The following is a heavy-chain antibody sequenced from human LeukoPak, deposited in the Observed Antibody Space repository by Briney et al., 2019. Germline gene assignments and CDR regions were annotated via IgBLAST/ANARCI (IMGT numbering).Heavy chain of an antibody. CDR2: IYSGGST. CDR3: ARVERYSSGWKGGYYFDY. D-gene: IGHD6-19*01. V-gene: IGHV3-66*01. Sequence: GGSLRLSCAASGFTVSSNYMSWVRQAPGKGLEWVSVIYSGGSTYYADSVKGRFTISRDNSKNTLYLQMNSLRAEDTAVYYCARVERYSSGWKGGYYFDYWGQGTLVTVSS. J-gene: IGHJ4*02. CDR1: GFTVSSNY.